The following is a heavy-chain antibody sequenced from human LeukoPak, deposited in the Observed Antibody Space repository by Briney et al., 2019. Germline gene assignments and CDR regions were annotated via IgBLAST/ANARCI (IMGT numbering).Heavy chain of an antibody. CDR3: ANGGRRDGHLLGY. CDR2: ISGSSYYI. V-gene: IGHV3-21*01. J-gene: IGHJ4*02. Sequence: GGSLRLSCAASGFTFSSYSMNWVRQAPGKGLEWVSSISGSSYYIYYADSVKGRFTISRDNAKNSLYLQMNSLRAEDTAVYYCANGGRRDGHLLGYWGQGTLVTVSS. CDR1: GFTFSSYS. D-gene: IGHD5-24*01.